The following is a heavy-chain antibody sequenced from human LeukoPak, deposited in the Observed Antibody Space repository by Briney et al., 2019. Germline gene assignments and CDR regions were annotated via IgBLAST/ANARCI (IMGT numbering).Heavy chain of an antibody. J-gene: IGHJ5*02. CDR2: ISSSSSYT. CDR3: AKEADTSGWYHWFDP. D-gene: IGHD6-19*01. Sequence: GGSLRLSCAASGFTFSDYYMSWIRQAPGKGLEWVSYISSSSSYTNYADSVKGRFTISRDNAKNSLYLQMNSLRAEDTAIYYCAKEADTSGWYHWFDPWGQGTLVTVSS. V-gene: IGHV3-11*06. CDR1: GFTFSDYY.